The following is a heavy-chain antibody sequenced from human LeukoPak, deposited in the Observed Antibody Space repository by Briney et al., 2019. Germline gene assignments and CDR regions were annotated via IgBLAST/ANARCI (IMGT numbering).Heavy chain of an antibody. CDR1: GFTFSDYY. V-gene: IGHV3-11*03. CDR3: ARVPGRYAFDF. CDR2: ISTSGSST. J-gene: IGHJ3*01. Sequence: GGSLRLSCAASGFTFSDYYMSWIRQAPGKGPEWVSCISTSGSSTNYADSVKGRFTISRDNAKNSLYLQMDRLRAEDTAVYYCARVPGRYAFDFWGQGTMVTVSS. D-gene: IGHD2-15*01.